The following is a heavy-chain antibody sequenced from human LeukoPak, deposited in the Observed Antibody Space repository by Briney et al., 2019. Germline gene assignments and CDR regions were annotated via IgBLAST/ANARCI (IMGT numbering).Heavy chain of an antibody. Sequence: PSETLSLTCSVSGASLSDGNYYWSWIRQPPGKGLEWIGYMFYSESTKYNPSLKSRVTISVDTSKNQFSLKLSSVTAADTAVYYCARRGANSGSYSHFDLWGRGTLVTVSS. CDR1: GASLSDGNYY. CDR2: MFYSEST. J-gene: IGHJ2*01. CDR3: ARRGANSGSYSHFDL. D-gene: IGHD1-26*01. V-gene: IGHV4-61*01.